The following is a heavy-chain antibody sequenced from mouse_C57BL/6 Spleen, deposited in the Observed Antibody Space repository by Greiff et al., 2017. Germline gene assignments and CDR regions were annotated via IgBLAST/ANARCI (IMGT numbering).Heavy chain of an antibody. J-gene: IGHJ2*01. V-gene: IGHV1-19*01. D-gene: IGHD1-1*01. CDR2: INPYNGGT. CDR3: ARYYYGSSSDY. Sequence: EVQLQQSGPVLVKPGASVKMSCKASGYTFTDYYMNWVKQSHGKSLEWIGVINPYNGGTSYNQKFKGKDTLTVDKSSSTAYMELNSLTSEDAAVYYCARYYYGSSSDYWGQGTTLTVSS. CDR1: GYTFTDYY.